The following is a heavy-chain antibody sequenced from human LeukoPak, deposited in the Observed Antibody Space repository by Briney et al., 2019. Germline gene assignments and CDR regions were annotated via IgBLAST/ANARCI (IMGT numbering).Heavy chain of an antibody. CDR2: IYSRGST. Sequence: GGSLRLSCAASGFTVTSNFMTWVRQAPGKGLEWVPLIYSRGSTYYTDSVRGRFTISRDNAENTLFLQMNSLKTEDTAVYYCAKGSSAYGHPTSPLFDFWGQGTLVTVSS. J-gene: IGHJ4*02. CDR1: GFTVTSNF. V-gene: IGHV3-66*03. D-gene: IGHD3-22*01. CDR3: AKGSSAYGHPTSPLFDF.